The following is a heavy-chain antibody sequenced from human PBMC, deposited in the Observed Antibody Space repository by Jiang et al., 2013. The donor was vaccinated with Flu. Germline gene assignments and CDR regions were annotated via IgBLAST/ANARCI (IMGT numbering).Heavy chain of an antibody. D-gene: IGHD4-17*01. Sequence: QLVESGGGLVQPGGSLRLSCAASGFTFSSYAMSWVRQAPGKGLEWVSDISGSGGSTYYADSVKGRFTISRDNSKNTLYLQMNSLRGEDTAVYYCAKEVSLVIGDSGYYFDYWGQGTLVTVSS. V-gene: IGHV3-23*04. CDR3: AKEVSLVIGDSGYYFDY. CDR1: GFTFSSYA. CDR2: ISGSGGST. J-gene: IGHJ4*02.